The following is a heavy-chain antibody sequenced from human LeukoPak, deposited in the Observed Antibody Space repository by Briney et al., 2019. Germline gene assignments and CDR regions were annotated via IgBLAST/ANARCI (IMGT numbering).Heavy chain of an antibody. CDR3: ARVILAMVKGDY. J-gene: IGHJ4*02. CDR2: ISSSSSYI. Sequence: GGSLRLSCAASGFTFSSYSTNWVRQAPGKGLEWVSSISSSSSYIYYADSVKGRFTISRDNAKNSLYLQMNSLRAEDTAVYYCARVILAMVKGDYWGQGTLVTVSS. V-gene: IGHV3-21*01. CDR1: GFTFSSYS. D-gene: IGHD5-18*01.